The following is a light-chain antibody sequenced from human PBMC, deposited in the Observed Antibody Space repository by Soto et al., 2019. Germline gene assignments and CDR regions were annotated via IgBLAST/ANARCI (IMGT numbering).Light chain of an antibody. Sequence: EVGLTQSPAALSLSPGERATLSCRASQSVSSYLAWYQQKPGQAPRLLIYDASNRATGIPARFSGSGSGTDFTLTIISLEPEDFAVYYCQQRSNWPSFGGGTKVDIK. CDR1: QSVSSY. J-gene: IGKJ4*01. V-gene: IGKV3-11*01. CDR3: QQRSNWPS. CDR2: DAS.